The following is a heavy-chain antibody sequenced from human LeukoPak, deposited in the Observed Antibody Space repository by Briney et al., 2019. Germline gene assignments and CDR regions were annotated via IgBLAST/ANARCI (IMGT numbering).Heavy chain of an antibody. CDR3: ARVRSTAAAGRSWYFDF. CDR2: INPSGGST. V-gene: IGHV1-46*01. D-gene: IGHD6-13*01. CDR1: GYTFTSYY. Sequence: GASVKVSCKTSGYTFTSYYMHWVRQAPGQGLEWMGIINPSGGSTIYAHKFQGRVTMTRDMSTSTVFMEVSSLRSEDTAVYYCARVRSTAAAGRSWYFDFWGRGTLVTVSS. J-gene: IGHJ2*01.